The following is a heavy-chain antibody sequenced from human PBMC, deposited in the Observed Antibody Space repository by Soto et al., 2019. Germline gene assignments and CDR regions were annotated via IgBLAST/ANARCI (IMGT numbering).Heavy chain of an antibody. D-gene: IGHD3-10*01. CDR1: GFTVSNNY. CDR2: IYSGGYT. Sequence: EVQLVESGGGLIQPGGSLRLSCAVSGFTVSNNYMSWVRQAPGKGLEGVSVIYSGGYTAYGDSVKGRFTISRDNSKNTLYLQTNTRGPDATGVYYGARRPGGGGYWGQGTLVTVFS. CDR3: ARRPGGGGY. J-gene: IGHJ4*02. V-gene: IGHV3-53*01.